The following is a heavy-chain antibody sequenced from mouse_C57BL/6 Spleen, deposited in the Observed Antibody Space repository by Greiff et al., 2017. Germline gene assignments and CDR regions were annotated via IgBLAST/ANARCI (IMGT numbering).Heavy chain of an antibody. CDR1: GYPFTSYW. D-gene: IGHD2-4*01. V-gene: IGHV1-5*01. CDR3: TYYDYDGYYFDY. CDR2: IYPGNSDT. Sequence: VQLQQSGPVLARPGASVKMSCKPSGYPFTSYWMHWVKQRPGQGLEWIGAIYPGNSDTSYNQKFKGKAKLTAVTSASTAYMELSSLTNEDSAVYYCTYYDYDGYYFDYWGQGTTLTVSS. J-gene: IGHJ2*01.